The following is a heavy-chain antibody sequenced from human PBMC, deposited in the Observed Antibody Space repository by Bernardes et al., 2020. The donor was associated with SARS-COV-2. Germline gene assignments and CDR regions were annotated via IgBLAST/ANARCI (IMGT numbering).Heavy chain of an antibody. D-gene: IGHD3-10*01. CDR1: EFTFNTYS. Sequence: GGSLRLSCAASEFTFNTYSMIWVRQAPGKGLEWVSSISSSSNYIYYADSVKGRFTISRDNAKNSVYLQMNSLRAEDTAVYYCARRNPLVRGVTGMDVWGGGTTVTVSS. CDR3: ARRNPLVRGVTGMDV. CDR2: ISSSSNYI. J-gene: IGHJ6*04. V-gene: IGHV3-21*01.